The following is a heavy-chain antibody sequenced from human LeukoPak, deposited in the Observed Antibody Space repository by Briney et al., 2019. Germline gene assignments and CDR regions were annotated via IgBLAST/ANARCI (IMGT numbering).Heavy chain of an antibody. Sequence: SETLSLTCAVYGGSFSGYYWSWIRQPPGKGLEWIGEINHSGSTNYNPSLKSRVTISVDTSKNQFSLKLSSVTAADTAVYYCARVLENSSGWPYYFDYWGQGTLVTVSS. CDR2: INHSGST. CDR3: ARVLENSSGWPYYFDY. J-gene: IGHJ4*02. V-gene: IGHV4-34*01. CDR1: GGSFSGYY. D-gene: IGHD6-19*01.